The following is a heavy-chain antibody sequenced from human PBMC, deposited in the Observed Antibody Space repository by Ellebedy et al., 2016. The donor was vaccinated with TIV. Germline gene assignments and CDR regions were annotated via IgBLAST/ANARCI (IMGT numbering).Heavy chain of an antibody. D-gene: IGHD1-26*01. CDR1: GIIFSSYW. CDR3: ATERSGSYYNY. Sequence: GESLKISCEASGIIFSSYWMRWVRQAPGKGLLWVSRINSDGSSTTYADSVKGRFTISRDNAKNTVYLQMNSLRLEDTAVYYCATERSGSYYNYWGQGTLVTVSS. J-gene: IGHJ4*02. CDR2: INSDGSST. V-gene: IGHV3-74*03.